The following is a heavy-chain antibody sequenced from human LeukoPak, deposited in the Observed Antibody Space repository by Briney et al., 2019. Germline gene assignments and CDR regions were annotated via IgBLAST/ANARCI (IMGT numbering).Heavy chain of an antibody. CDR2: ISPNSGGT. V-gene: IGHV1-2*02. J-gene: IGHJ3*01. CDR1: GYTFSDYY. D-gene: IGHD2-8*02. CDR3: ARARITSTPGGLDAIDF. Sequence: ASVRVSCKASGYTFSDYYMRWVRQAPGQGLEWMGWISPNSGGTHFAQKFQGRVTMTRETSITTAYMELSRLISNDTAVYYCARARITSTPGGLDAIDFLGQGTMVTVSS.